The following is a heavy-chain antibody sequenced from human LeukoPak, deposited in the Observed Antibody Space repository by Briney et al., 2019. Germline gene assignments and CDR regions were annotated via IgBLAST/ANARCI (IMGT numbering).Heavy chain of an antibody. CDR1: GYTFTSYY. V-gene: IGHV1-46*01. Sequence: ASVKVSCKASGYTFTSYYIHWVQQAPGQGPEWMGIINPSGASTSYAQRFQGRVTMTRDTSTSTVYMELSSLRFEDTAVYYCARDRFDSGSSLAPGPQDVWGQGTTVTVSS. J-gene: IGHJ6*02. CDR2: INPSGAST. CDR3: ARDRFDSGSSLAPGPQDV. D-gene: IGHD3-10*01.